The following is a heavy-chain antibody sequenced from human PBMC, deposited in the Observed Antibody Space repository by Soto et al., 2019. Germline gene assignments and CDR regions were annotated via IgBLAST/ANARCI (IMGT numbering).Heavy chain of an antibody. CDR2: IYYSGST. Sequence: SETLSLTCTVSGGSISSYYWSWIRQPPGKGLEWIGYIYYSGSTNYNPSLKSRVTISVDTSKNQFSLKLSSVTAADTAVYYCARHDTQRVRGAFDYWGQGTLVTVSS. CDR1: GGSISSYY. V-gene: IGHV4-59*01. J-gene: IGHJ4*02. CDR3: ARHDTQRVRGAFDY. D-gene: IGHD3-10*01.